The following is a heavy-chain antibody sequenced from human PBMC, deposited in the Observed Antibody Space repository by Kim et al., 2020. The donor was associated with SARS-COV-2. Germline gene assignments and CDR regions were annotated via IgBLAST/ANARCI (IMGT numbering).Heavy chain of an antibody. CDR3: ARLAALGGMDV. V-gene: IGHV4-61*07. Sequence: NYNPSLKRRVTISVDTAKNQFTLKLSSVTAADTAVYYCARLAALGGMDVWGQGTTVTVSS. D-gene: IGHD6-6*01. J-gene: IGHJ6*02.